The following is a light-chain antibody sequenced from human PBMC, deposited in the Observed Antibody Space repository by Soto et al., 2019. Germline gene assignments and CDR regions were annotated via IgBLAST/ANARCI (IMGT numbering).Light chain of an antibody. V-gene: IGKV3-20*01. CDR1: QSISSTY. J-gene: IGKJ3*01. CDR2: GAS. Sequence: EIVLTQSPGSLSLSPGERATLSCRASQSISSTYIAWYQQKRGQAPRLLIFGASSRATGIPDRFSGSGSGTDFSLTINRLEPEDSAVYFCQQYVRSPYTFGPGTKVDIK. CDR3: QQYVRSPYT.